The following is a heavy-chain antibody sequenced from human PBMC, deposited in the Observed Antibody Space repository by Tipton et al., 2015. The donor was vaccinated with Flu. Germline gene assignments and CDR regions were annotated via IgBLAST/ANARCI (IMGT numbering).Heavy chain of an antibody. D-gene: IGHD4-11*01. CDR3: ARRDYSNYVSEPKNWFDS. CDR2: ICHSGNS. J-gene: IGHJ5*01. CDR1: GYSIRSSNYY. Sequence: TLSLTCAVSGYSIRSSNYYWGWIRQPPGKGLEWIGIICHSGNSYHNPSLKSRVTMSVETSKNQFSLKLSSVTAADTAVYYCARRDYSNYVSEPKNWFDSWGQGALVIVSS. V-gene: IGHV4-38-2*01.